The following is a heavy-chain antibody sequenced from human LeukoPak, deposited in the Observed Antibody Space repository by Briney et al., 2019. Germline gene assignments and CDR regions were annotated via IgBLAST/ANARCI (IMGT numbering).Heavy chain of an antibody. J-gene: IGHJ4*02. CDR3: AKDRAGVVVPAAWDLDY. Sequence: PGRSLRLSCAASGFTFSSYGMHWVRQAPGKGLEWVAVIPYDGSNKYYADSVKGRFTISRDNSKNTLYLQMNSLRAEDTAVYYCAKDRAGVVVPAAWDLDYWGQGTLVTVSS. CDR2: IPYDGSNK. D-gene: IGHD2-2*01. CDR1: GFTFSSYG. V-gene: IGHV3-30*18.